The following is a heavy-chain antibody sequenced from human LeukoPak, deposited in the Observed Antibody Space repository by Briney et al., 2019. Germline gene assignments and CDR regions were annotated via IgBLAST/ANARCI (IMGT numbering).Heavy chain of an antibody. D-gene: IGHD3-3*01. J-gene: IGHJ5*02. V-gene: IGHV3-64*01. Sequence: GGSLRLSCAASGFTFSSYAMHWVRQAPGKGLEYVSAISSNGGSTYYANSVKGRFTISRDNSKNTLYLQMGSLRAEDMAVYYCAREYSTIFGWKENWFDPWGQGTLVTVSS. CDR3: AREYSTIFGWKENWFDP. CDR2: ISSNGGST. CDR1: GFTFSSYA.